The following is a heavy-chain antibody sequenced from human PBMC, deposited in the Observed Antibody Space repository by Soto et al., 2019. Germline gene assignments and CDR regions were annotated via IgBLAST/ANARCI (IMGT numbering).Heavy chain of an antibody. CDR3: TTDFAAADAFDI. D-gene: IGHD6-13*01. CDR1: GGSISSYY. Sequence: PSETLSLTCTVSGGSISSYYWSWIRQPPGKGLEWIGYIYYSGSTNYNPSLKSRVTISVDTSKNQFSLKLSSVTAADTAVYYCTTDFAAADAFDIWGQGTMVTVSS. V-gene: IGHV4-59*01. J-gene: IGHJ3*02. CDR2: IYYSGST.